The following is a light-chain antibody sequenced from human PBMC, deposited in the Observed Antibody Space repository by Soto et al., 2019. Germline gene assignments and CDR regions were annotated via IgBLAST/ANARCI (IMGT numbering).Light chain of an antibody. CDR3: ASWDDSLIGYV. Sequence: QSVVTQPPSASGTPGPRGTISFSGSSSNIATKPVNWYQQLPGTAPKLLIYSNNQRPSGVPDRFSGSKSGTSASLAISGLQSEDEADYYCASWDDSLIGYVLGAGTKVTVL. CDR2: SNN. CDR1: SSNIATKP. J-gene: IGLJ1*01. V-gene: IGLV1-44*01.